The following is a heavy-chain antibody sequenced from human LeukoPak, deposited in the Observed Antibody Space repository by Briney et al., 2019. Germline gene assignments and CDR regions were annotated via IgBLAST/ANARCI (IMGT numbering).Heavy chain of an antibody. CDR3: ARVGRGLYSMDV. D-gene: IGHD3-10*01. CDR2: IINSGGTI. V-gene: IGHV3-48*02. CDR1: GFAFSIHG. J-gene: IGHJ6*02. Sequence: GGSLRLSCAASGFAFSIHGMNWVRQTPGKGLEWVSYIINSGGTIYYADSVQGRFTISRDNAKNSLYLQMNSLRDEDTAVYYCARVGRGLYSMDVWGQGTTVTVSS.